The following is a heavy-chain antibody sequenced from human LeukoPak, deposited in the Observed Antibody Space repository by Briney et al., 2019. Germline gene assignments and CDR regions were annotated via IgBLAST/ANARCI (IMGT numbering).Heavy chain of an antibody. Sequence: ASVKVSCKTSGYTFTAYTTHWVSQAPGQRLEWMGWINTGNGDTKYSEKFQGRVTIARDTSASTAYMELSSLRSEDTAVYYCAREVGPTWGAFDIWGPGTVVTVSS. D-gene: IGHD1-26*01. CDR2: INTGNGDT. CDR1: GYTFTAYT. CDR3: AREVGPTWGAFDI. V-gene: IGHV1-3*04. J-gene: IGHJ3*02.